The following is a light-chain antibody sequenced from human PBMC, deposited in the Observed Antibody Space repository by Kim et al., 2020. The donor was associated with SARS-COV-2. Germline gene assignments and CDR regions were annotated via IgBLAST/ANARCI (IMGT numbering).Light chain of an antibody. Sequence: GQSDTISGTGTRRDVGKSNLVPWYQQPPGTAPKLTIYDASNRPSGVPVRFSGSKSGNPASLTISGLQAEDETDYYCSSYTSSASYVFGTGTKVTVL. J-gene: IGLJ1*01. CDR1: RRDVGKSNL. V-gene: IGLV2-18*02. CDR3: SSYTSSASYV. CDR2: DAS.